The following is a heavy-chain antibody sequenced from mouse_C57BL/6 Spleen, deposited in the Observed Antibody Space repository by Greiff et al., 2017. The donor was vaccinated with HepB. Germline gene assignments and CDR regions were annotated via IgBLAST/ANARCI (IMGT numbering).Heavy chain of an antibody. J-gene: IGHJ4*01. CDR2: IDPNSGGT. Sequence: QVQLKQPGAELVKPGASVKLSCKASGYTFTSYWMHWVKQRPGRGLEWIGRIDPNSGGTKYNEKFKSKATLTVDKPSSTAYMQLSSLTSEDSAVYYCARWTIYYYGLYAMDYWGQGTSVTVSS. V-gene: IGHV1-72*01. D-gene: IGHD1-1*01. CDR1: GYTFTSYW. CDR3: ARWTIYYYGLYAMDY.